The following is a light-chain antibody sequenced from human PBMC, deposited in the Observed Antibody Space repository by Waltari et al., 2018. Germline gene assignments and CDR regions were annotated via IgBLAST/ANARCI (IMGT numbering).Light chain of an antibody. CDR2: DVN. CDR1: SRDVGGYHS. CDR3: CSYASSSTLV. V-gene: IGLV2-23*02. Sequence: HSALTQPPSLSGSPRPSITVPCPGPSRDVGGYHSASWYQQHPGKAPTLMIYDVNNRPSGGSDRFSRSKSGNTACLIISGLQAEDKADYYCCSYASSSTLVFGGGTKVTVL. J-gene: IGLJ2*01.